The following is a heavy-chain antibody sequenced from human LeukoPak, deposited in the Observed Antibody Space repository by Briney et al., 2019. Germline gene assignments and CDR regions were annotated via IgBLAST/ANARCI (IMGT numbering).Heavy chain of an antibody. CDR1: GFTFSSYW. D-gene: IGHD2-15*01. J-gene: IGHJ5*02. CDR3: ARGKYCSGGSCYEYWFDP. V-gene: IGHV3-74*01. CDR2: INSDGSST. Sequence: PGGSLRLSCAASGFTFSSYWMHWVRQAPGKGLVWVSRINSDGSSTNYADSVKGRFTISRDNAKSTLYLQMNSLRADDTAVYYCARGKYCSGGSCYEYWFDPWGQGTLVTVSS.